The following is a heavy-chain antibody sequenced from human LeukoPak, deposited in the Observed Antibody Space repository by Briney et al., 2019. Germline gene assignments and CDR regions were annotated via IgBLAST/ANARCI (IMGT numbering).Heavy chain of an antibody. CDR2: IYYSATT. CDR3: ARSLRILEGAFDI. D-gene: IGHD3-3*01. V-gene: IGHV4-30-4*01. J-gene: IGHJ3*02. Sequence: SETLSLTCTVSGGSISSGDYYWSWIRQPPGKGLEWIGYIYYSATTYYNPSLKSRVTISVDTSKNQFSLKLSSVTAADTAVYYCARSLRILEGAFDIWGQGTMVTVSS. CDR1: GGSISSGDYY.